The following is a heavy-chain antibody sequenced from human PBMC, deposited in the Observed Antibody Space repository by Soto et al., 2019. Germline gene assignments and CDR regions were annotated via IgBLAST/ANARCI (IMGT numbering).Heavy chain of an antibody. V-gene: IGHV4-4*02. J-gene: IGHJ4*02. CDR2: IFHDGTA. CDR1: GVSISSGNW. D-gene: IGHD2-8*01. Sequence: SETLSLTCAVSGVSISSGNWWTWVRQTPQRGLEYIGEIFHDGTANYYPSFERRVAISVDTSKNQFSLKLTSVTAADTAIYFCARLVYDTRLNYMYFDFWGQGALVPVSS. CDR3: ARLVYDTRLNYMYFDF.